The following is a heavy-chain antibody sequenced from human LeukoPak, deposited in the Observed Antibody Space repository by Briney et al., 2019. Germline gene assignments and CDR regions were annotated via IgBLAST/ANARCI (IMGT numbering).Heavy chain of an antibody. CDR1: GDTFSNSW. CDR3: MDLGHSD. V-gene: IGHV3-7*01. J-gene: IGHJ4*02. D-gene: IGHD5-12*01. CDR2: INGEGSDK. Sequence: GGSLRLSCAASGDTFSNSWMTWVRQVPGKGLEWVATINGEGSDKYYVDSVKGRFIISRDNAKNSLHLQMSSLRVEDTAVYYCMDLGHSDWGQGTLVTVSS.